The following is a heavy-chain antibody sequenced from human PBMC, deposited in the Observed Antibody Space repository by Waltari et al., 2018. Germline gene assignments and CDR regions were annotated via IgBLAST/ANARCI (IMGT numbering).Heavy chain of an antibody. Sequence: EVQLVESGGGLVQPGRSLRLSCTASGFTFGDYAMSWFRQAPGKGLEWVSYISSSGSTIYYADAVKGRFTISRDNAKNSLYLQMNSLRAEDTAVYYCARERRRQQLVLDWFDPWGQGTLVTVSS. D-gene: IGHD6-13*01. V-gene: IGHV3-48*03. J-gene: IGHJ5*02. CDR1: GFTFGDYA. CDR3: ARERRRQQLVLDWFDP. CDR2: ISSSGSTI.